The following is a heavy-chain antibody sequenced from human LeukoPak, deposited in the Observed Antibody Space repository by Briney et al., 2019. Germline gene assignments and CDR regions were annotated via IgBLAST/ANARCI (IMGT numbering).Heavy chain of an antibody. Sequence: PGGSLRLSCAASGFTFSSYAMSWVRQAPGKGLEWVSAISGSGGSTNYADSVKGRFTISRDNSKNTLYLQMNSLRAEDTAVYYCAKSRYYDSSGYLDIDYWGQGTLVTVSS. J-gene: IGHJ4*02. CDR1: GFTFSSYA. V-gene: IGHV3-23*01. CDR3: AKSRYYDSSGYLDIDY. CDR2: ISGSGGST. D-gene: IGHD3-22*01.